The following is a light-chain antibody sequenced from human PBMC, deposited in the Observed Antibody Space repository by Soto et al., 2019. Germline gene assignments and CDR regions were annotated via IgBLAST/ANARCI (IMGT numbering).Light chain of an antibody. J-gene: IGKJ1*01. Sequence: DIQMTQSPSSLSASVGDRVTITCRASQGISNYLAWYQQKPGKVPKLLIYAASTLQSGVPSRFSGSGAGTVFTLTISSLQPDDVATYYCQKYNSAPIFGQGTKVEIK. CDR1: QGISNY. V-gene: IGKV1-27*01. CDR3: QKYNSAPI. CDR2: AAS.